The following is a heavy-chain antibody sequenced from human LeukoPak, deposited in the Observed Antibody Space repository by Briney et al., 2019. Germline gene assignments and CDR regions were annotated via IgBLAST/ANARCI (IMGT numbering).Heavy chain of an antibody. CDR2: MNPNSGNT. CDR3: ARGRDDILTGYSYDY. V-gene: IGHV1-8*01. Sequence: ASVKVSCKASGYTFTSYDINWVRQATGQGLEWMGRMNPNSGNTGYAQKFQGRVTMTRSTSISTAYMELSSLRSEDTAVYYCARGRDDILTGYSYDYWGQGTLVTVSS. J-gene: IGHJ4*02. CDR1: GYTFTSYD. D-gene: IGHD3-9*01.